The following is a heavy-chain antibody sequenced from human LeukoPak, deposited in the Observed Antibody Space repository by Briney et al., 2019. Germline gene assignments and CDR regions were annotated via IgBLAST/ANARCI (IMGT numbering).Heavy chain of an antibody. Sequence: PGGSLRLSCAASGFTVSSNYMSWVRQAPGKGLECVSVIYSGGSTYYADSVKGRFTISRDNSKNTLYLQMNSLRAEDTAVFYCARGGSGYFDWYFDLWGRGTLFTVSS. J-gene: IGHJ2*01. CDR1: GFTVSSNY. V-gene: IGHV3-66*01. CDR2: IYSGGST. CDR3: ARGGSGYFDWYFDL. D-gene: IGHD3-22*01.